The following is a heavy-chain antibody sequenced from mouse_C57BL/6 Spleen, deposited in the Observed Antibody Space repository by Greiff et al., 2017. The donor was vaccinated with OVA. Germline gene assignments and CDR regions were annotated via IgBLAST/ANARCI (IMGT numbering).Heavy chain of an antibody. D-gene: IGHD2-3*01. V-gene: IGHV6-3*01. CDR3: TDDGEDAMDY. CDR2: IRLKSDNYAT. J-gene: IGHJ4*01. Sequence: EVNVVESGGGLVQPGGSMKLSCVASGFTFSNYWMNWVRQSPEKGLEWVAQIRLKSDNYATHYAESVKGRFTISRDDSKSSVYLQMNNLRAEDTGIYYCTDDGEDAMDYWGQGTSVTVSS. CDR1: GFTFSNYW.